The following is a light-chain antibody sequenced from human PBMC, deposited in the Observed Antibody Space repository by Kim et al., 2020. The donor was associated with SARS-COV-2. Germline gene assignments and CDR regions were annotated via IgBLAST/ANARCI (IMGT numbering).Light chain of an antibody. V-gene: IGLV3-19*01. J-gene: IGLJ2*01. CDR1: NLRTYY. CDR2: GKN. CDR3: KSRDSSGNLLV. Sequence: ALGQTVRITCQGDNLRTYYAGWYQQKPGQAPVLVIFGKNNRPSGIPDRFSGSSSGNTASLTITGAQAEDEADYYCKSRDSSGNLLVFGGGTQLTVL.